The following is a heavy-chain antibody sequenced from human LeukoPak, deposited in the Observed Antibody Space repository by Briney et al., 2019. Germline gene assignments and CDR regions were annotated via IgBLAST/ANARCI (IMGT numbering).Heavy chain of an antibody. D-gene: IGHD3-10*01. V-gene: IGHV1-18*01. J-gene: IGHJ4*02. CDR3: ARDGYYYGSGGYYNVGY. CDR1: GYTFTSYG. CDR2: ISAYNGNT. Sequence: ASVTVSFTASGYTFTSYGISWVRQAPGQGLEWMGWISAYNGNTNYAQKLQGRVTMTTDTATSTAYMELRSLRSDDTAVYYCARDGYYYGSGGYYNVGYWGQETLVTVSS.